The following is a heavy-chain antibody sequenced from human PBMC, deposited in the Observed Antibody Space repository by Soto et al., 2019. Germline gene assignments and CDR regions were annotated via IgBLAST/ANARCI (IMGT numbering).Heavy chain of an antibody. CDR1: GFTFISYA. CDR3: ARSRHWSGSYTHFYYGLDV. CDR2: ISFDGSTE. J-gene: IGHJ6*02. Sequence: QVQLVESGGGVVQPGRSLRLSCAASGFTFISYAMHWVRQAPGKGLEWVAVISFDGSTEYYADSVKGRFTISRDNSKNTVYLQMNSLRSEDTAVYYCARSRHWSGSYTHFYYGLDVWGQGTTVTVSS. V-gene: IGHV3-30-3*01. D-gene: IGHD3-10*01.